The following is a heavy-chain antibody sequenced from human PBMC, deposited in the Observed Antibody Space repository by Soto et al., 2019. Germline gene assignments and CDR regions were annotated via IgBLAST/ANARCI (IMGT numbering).Heavy chain of an antibody. CDR2: MYYSGST. CDR1: GASIRNYY. CDR3: ARTKVAAGDYYYYMDV. J-gene: IGHJ6*03. D-gene: IGHD6-13*01. V-gene: IGHV4-59*08. Sequence: QVQLQESGPGLVKPSETLSLTCTVSGASIRNYYWSWIRQPPGKGLEWIGYMYYSGSTNYNPSLNSRVTISVDTSKSQFSLKLSSVTATDTAVYYCARTKVAAGDYYYYMDVWGKGTTVTVSS.